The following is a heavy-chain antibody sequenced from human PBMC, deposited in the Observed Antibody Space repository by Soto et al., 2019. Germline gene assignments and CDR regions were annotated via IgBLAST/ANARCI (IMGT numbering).Heavy chain of an antibody. D-gene: IGHD6-6*01. CDR1: GFTFSSYW. J-gene: IGHJ6*02. CDR3: ARESSSLYYYYYYGMDV. CDR2: INSDGSST. Sequence: GGSLRLSCAASGFTFSSYWMHWVRQAPGKGLVWVSRINSDGSSTSYADSVKGRFTISRDNAKNTLYLQMNSLRAEDTAVYYCARESSSLYYYYYYGMDVWGQGTTVTVSS. V-gene: IGHV3-74*01.